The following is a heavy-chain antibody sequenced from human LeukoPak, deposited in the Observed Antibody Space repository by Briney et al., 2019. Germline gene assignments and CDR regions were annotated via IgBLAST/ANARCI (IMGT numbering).Heavy chain of an antibody. Sequence: PGGSLRPSCAASGFTFDDYGMSWVRQAPGKGLEWVSGINWNGGSTGYADSVKGRFTISRDNAKNSLYLQMNSLRAEDTALYYCARDLMQYYYDSSGYPGDYWGQGTLVTVSS. J-gene: IGHJ4*02. CDR1: GFTFDDYG. D-gene: IGHD3-22*01. V-gene: IGHV3-20*04. CDR3: ARDLMQYYYDSSGYPGDY. CDR2: INWNGGST.